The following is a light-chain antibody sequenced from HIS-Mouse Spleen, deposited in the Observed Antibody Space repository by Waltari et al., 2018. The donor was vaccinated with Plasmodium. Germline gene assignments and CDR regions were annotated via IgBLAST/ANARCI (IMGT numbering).Light chain of an antibody. J-gene: IGLJ3*02. CDR1: SDITVARYH. CDR3: MIWPSNASVV. V-gene: IGLV5-37*01. CDR2: SYSDSDK. Sequence: QPVLTQPPSSSASPGESARLTCTLPSDITVARYHIHWYQQMSGSPPRYLLSSYSDSDKGQGSGVPSRFSGSKDASANTGILLISGLQAEDEADYYCMIWPSNASVVFGGGTKLTVL.